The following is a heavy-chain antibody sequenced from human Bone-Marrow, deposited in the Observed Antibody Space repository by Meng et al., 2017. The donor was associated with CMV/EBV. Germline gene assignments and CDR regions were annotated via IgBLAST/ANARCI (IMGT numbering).Heavy chain of an antibody. CDR1: GLTFTKSS. Sequence: GGSLRLSCAASGLTFTKSSIHWVRQPPGKGLDWVAVISFDGSSKDYADSVKGRFTISRDNFHNTLYLEMNSLRSEDTAVYYCARGGSDAFDVWGQGTMVTVSS. CDR3: ARGGSDAFDV. J-gene: IGHJ3*01. V-gene: IGHV3-30*04. CDR2: ISFDGSSK.